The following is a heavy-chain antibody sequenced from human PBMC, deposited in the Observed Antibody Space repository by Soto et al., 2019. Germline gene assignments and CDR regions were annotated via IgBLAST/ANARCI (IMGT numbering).Heavy chain of an antibody. CDR3: ARGPPQYCSSTSCYFFGSGQWLVDESFDY. D-gene: IGHD2-2*01. J-gene: IGHJ4*02. Sequence: EVQLLESGGGLVQPGGSLRLSCVVSGFTFSNYVMTWVRQAPGKGLEWVSLMTGNGGRTLYADSVKGRFTISRDNSKNTLYLQMNSLRAEDTAVYYCARGPPQYCSSTSCYFFGSGQWLVDESFDYWGQGTLVTVSS. CDR1: GFTFSNYV. V-gene: IGHV3-23*01. CDR2: MTGNGGRT.